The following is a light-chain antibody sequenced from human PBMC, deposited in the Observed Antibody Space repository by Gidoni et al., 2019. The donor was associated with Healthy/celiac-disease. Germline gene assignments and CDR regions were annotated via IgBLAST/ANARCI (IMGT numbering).Light chain of an antibody. J-gene: IGLJ3*02. CDR1: SSDVGGYNY. CDR2: DVS. CDR3: SSYTSSSTLEV. Sequence: QSPLTQPASVSGSPAQSITISCTGTSSDVGGYNYVSWYQQHPGKAPKLMIYDVSNRPSGVSNRFSGSKSGNTASLTISGLQAEDEADYYCSSYTSSSTLEVFGGGTKLTVL. V-gene: IGLV2-14*01.